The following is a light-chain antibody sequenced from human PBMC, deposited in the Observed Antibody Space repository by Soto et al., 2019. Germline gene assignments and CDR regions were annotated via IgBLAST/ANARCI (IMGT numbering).Light chain of an antibody. CDR2: KAS. Sequence: DIQMTQSPSTLSASVGDRVTITCRASQSIRKWLAWYQQEPGKAPKLLIYKASSLQSGVPSRFSGGGSETEFTLTISSLQPDDFATYYCQQYNSYPYTFGQGTKLEIK. CDR1: QSIRKW. J-gene: IGKJ2*01. V-gene: IGKV1-5*03. CDR3: QQYNSYPYT.